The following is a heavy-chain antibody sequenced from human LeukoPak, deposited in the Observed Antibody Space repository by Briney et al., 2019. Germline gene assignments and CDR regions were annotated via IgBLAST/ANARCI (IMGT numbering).Heavy chain of an antibody. D-gene: IGHD6-13*01. Sequence: GGSLRLSCAASGFTFNSHTINWVRRAPGKGLEWVSSISRSRSNIYYADSVKGRFTISRDNAKNSLYLQMNSLRAEDTALYYCARDSAGYSSNWGQGTMVTVSS. V-gene: IGHV3-21*04. CDR3: ARDSAGYSSN. CDR1: GFTFNSHT. J-gene: IGHJ3*01. CDR2: ISRSRSNI.